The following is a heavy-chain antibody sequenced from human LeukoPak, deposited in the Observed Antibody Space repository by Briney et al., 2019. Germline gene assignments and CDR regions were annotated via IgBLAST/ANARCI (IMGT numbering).Heavy chain of an antibody. Sequence: PSETLSLTCTVSGGSISSDYWSWIRQPPGKGLEWIGYIYYRGSTNYNPSLESRVTISVDTSKNQFSLKLSSVTAADTAVYYCARLASLSTIAHRGRTWVDPWGQGTLVTVSS. CDR3: ARLASLSTIAHRGRTWVDP. CDR2: IYYRGST. J-gene: IGHJ5*02. CDR1: GGSISSDY. D-gene: IGHD4/OR15-4a*01. V-gene: IGHV4-59*01.